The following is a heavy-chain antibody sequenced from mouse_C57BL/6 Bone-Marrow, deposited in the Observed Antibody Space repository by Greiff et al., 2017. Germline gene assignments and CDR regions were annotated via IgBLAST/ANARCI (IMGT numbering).Heavy chain of an antibody. J-gene: IGHJ2*01. V-gene: IGHV1-80*01. CDR3: ARRRLGHITTVPLNY. Sequence: QVQLKESGAELVKPGASVKISCKASGYAFSSYWMNWVKQRPGKGLEWIGQFYPGDGDTNYNGKFKGKATLTADKSSSTAYMQLSSLTSEDYAVYICARRRLGHITTVPLNYWGQGTTLTVSS. CDR1: GYAFSSYW. D-gene: IGHD1-1*01. CDR2: FYPGDGDT.